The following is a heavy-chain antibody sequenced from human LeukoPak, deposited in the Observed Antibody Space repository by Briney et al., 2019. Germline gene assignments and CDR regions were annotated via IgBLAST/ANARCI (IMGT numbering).Heavy chain of an antibody. CDR2: IYYSGST. CDR3: ARGYSSSWTFDY. CDR1: GGSISSGSYY. J-gene: IGHJ4*02. Sequence: SETLSLTCTVSGGSISSGSYYWSWIRQPAGKGLEWIGYIYYSGSTNYNPSLKSRVTISVDTSKNQFSLKLSSVTAADTAVYYCARGYSSSWTFDYWGQGTLVTVSS. D-gene: IGHD6-13*01. V-gene: IGHV4-61*10.